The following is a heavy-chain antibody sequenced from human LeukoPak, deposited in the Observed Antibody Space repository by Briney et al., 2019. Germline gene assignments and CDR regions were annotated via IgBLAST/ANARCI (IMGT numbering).Heavy chain of an antibody. CDR1: GLTVSNNY. V-gene: IGHV3-23*01. J-gene: IGHJ4*02. CDR2: ISGSGGST. Sequence: GGSLRLSCEVSGLTVSNNYMIWVRQAPGKGLEWVSAISGSGGSTYYADSVKGRFTISRDNSKNTLYLQMNSLRAEDTAVYYCAKQPPRLEYSYGPTGWGQGTLVTVSS. CDR3: AKQPPRLEYSYGPTG. D-gene: IGHD5-18*01.